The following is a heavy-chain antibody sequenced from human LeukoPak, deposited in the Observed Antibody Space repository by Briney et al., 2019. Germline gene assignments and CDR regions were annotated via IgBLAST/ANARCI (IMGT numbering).Heavy chain of an antibody. CDR3: ARGVEVGNYFEY. D-gene: IGHD3-3*01. J-gene: IGHJ4*02. CDR1: GFFFTAYY. V-gene: IGHV1-2*02. Sequence: ASVKLSCKTSGFFFTAYYIHWVRQAPGQGLELMGWINPDSGATDYAQKFRGRVTMTRDTSVTTPYMEQSSLTSDDTALYYCARGVEVGNYFEYWGQGSLVTVSS. CDR2: INPDSGAT.